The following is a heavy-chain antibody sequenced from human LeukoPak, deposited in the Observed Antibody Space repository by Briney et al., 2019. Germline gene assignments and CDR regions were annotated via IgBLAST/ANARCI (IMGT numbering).Heavy chain of an antibody. V-gene: IGHV4-4*02. D-gene: IGHD4-23*01. CDR1: GYSISSGYW. CDR2: IHHTGRT. J-gene: IGHJ4*02. CDR3: ATSRGVYGGNSIDY. Sequence: PSETLSLTCAVSGYSISSGYWWSWVRQPPGKGLEWIGEIHHTGRTNYNPSLKSRVTISVDKSKNQFSLKLTSVTAADTAVYYCATSRGVYGGNSIDYWGQGILVTVSS.